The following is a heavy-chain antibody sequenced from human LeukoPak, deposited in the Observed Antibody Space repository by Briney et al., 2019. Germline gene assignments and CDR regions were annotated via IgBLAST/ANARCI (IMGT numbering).Heavy chain of an antibody. D-gene: IGHD3-10*01. Sequence: GASVKVSCKTSGYTFTSYGISWVRQAPGQGLEWMGWISAYNGNTNYAQKLQGRVTMTTDTSTSTAYMELRSLRSDDTAVYYCARATGFPAITMVRGRSGYGDIDYWGQGTLVTVSS. CDR1: GYTFTSYG. J-gene: IGHJ4*02. CDR3: ARATGFPAITMVRGRSGYGDIDY. CDR2: ISAYNGNT. V-gene: IGHV1-18*01.